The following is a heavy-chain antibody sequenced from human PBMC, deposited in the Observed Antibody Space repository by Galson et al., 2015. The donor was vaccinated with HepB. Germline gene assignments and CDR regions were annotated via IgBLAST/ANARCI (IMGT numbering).Heavy chain of an antibody. Sequence: SLRLSCAASGFTVSSNYMSWVRQAPGKGLEWVSVIYSGGSTYYADSVKGRSTISRDNSKNTLYLQMNSLRAEDTAVYYCASQAADYYDSSGYYQDAFDIWGQGTMVTVSS. CDR1: GFTVSSNY. V-gene: IGHV3-53*01. CDR3: ASQAADYYDSSGYYQDAFDI. D-gene: IGHD3-22*01. CDR2: IYSGGST. J-gene: IGHJ3*02.